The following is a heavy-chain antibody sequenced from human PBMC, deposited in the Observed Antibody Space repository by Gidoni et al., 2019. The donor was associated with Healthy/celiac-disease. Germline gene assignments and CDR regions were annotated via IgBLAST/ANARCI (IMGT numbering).Heavy chain of an antibody. CDR2: IYYSGST. V-gene: IGHV4-39*01. CDR3: ARHGVGCSGGSCYSIGSDY. D-gene: IGHD2-15*01. CDR1: GGFISSSSYY. Sequence: QLQLQESGPGLVKPSETLSLTCTVSGGFISSSSYYWGWLRQPPGKGLEWIGSIYYSGSTYYNPSLKSRVTISVDTSKNQFSLKLSSVTAADTAVYYCARHGVGCSGGSCYSIGSDYWGQGTLVTVSS. J-gene: IGHJ4*02.